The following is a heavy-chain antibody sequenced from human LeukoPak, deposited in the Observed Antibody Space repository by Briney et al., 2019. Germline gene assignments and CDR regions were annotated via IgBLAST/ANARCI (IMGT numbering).Heavy chain of an antibody. CDR1: GFAFSKYS. CDR2: INSDSPHK. D-gene: IGHD2-2*01. Sequence: GGSLRLSCVGSGFAFSKYSMNWVRQAPGGGLQWVSSINSDSPHKYYPDSLKGRVTVSRDNANNSVFLRMDDLRADDTAVYYCARDGEPCASISCQSYFYHYMDVWGKGTTVTVSS. J-gene: IGHJ6*03. CDR3: ARDGEPCASISCQSYFYHYMDV. V-gene: IGHV3-21*06.